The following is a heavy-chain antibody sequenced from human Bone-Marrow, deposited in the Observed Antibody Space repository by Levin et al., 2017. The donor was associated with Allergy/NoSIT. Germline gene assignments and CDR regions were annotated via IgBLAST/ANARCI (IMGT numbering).Heavy chain of an antibody. CDR2: IYYSGST. V-gene: IGHV4-30-4*01. CDR3: ARDHSITAPGGFDP. D-gene: IGHD1-14*01. CDR1: GGSISSDDYY. Sequence: SETLSLTCTVSGGSISSDDYYWSWIRQPPGKGLEWIGYIYYSGSTDYNPSLKSRVTIAVDTSKNQFSLKLSSVTAADTAVYYCARDHSITAPGGFDPWGQGTLVTVSS. J-gene: IGHJ5*02.